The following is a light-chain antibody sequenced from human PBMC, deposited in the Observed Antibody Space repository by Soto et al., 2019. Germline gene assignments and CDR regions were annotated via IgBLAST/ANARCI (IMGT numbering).Light chain of an antibody. J-gene: IGKJ4*01. CDR1: QSVSLD. CDR2: DAS. CDR3: QQRINWRRLT. V-gene: IGKV3-11*01. Sequence: EIVLTQSPGTLSLSPGERATLSCRASQSVSLDLAWYQQKPGQAPRLLIYDASTRATGIPARFSGSGSGTDFTLTISSLEPEDFAVYYCQQRINWRRLTFGGGTKVDIK.